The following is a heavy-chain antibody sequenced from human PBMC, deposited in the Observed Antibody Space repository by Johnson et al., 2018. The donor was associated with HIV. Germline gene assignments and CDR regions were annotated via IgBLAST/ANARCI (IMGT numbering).Heavy chain of an antibody. Sequence: QVPLVESGGGVVQPGRSLRLSCAASRFTLSNYGIHWVRQAPGQGLEWVALISYDGSNKYYADSVKCRFTISRDNSKNTLYLQMNSLRPEDTAIYYCARLPSGYSRDAFDIWGQGTMVTVSS. CDR1: RFTLSNYG. V-gene: IGHV3-30*03. CDR3: ARLPSGYSRDAFDI. J-gene: IGHJ3*02. D-gene: IGHD5-18*01. CDR2: ISYDGSNK.